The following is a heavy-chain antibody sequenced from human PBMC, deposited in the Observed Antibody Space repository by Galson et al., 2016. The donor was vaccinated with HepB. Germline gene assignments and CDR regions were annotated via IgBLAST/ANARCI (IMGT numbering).Heavy chain of an antibody. CDR3: AKERAGASGTR. CDR1: GFFITRAYF. D-gene: IGHD6-13*01. CDR2: VYRSGTP. V-gene: IGHV4-38-2*02. Sequence: SETLSLTCAVSGFFITRAYFWGWIRQSPGKGLEWIGSVYRSGTPYYNPSLQSRVTISIDASDNRFSLRLTSVTAADTGVYYCAKERAGASGTRWGQGILVTVSS. J-gene: IGHJ4*02.